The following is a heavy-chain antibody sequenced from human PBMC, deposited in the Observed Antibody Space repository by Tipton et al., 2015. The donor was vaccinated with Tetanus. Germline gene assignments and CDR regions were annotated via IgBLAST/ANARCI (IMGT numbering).Heavy chain of an antibody. CDR3: ATMTPVDWYFDL. J-gene: IGHJ2*01. CDR1: GGSIDIPDIY. CDR2: IYNSGRP. Sequence: TLSLTCSVSGGSIDIPDIYWAWIRQPPGKGLEWIGSIYNSGRPNFNPSLKSRVTMTVDTSNNQFSLKLGSVTVADTAVYYCATMTPVDWYFDLWGRGTLVTVSS. V-gene: IGHV4-39*01. D-gene: IGHD4-23*01.